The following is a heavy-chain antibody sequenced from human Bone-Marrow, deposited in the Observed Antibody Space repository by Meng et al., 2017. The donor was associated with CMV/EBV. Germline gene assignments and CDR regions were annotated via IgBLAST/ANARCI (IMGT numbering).Heavy chain of an antibody. CDR1: GGSISSSSYY. CDR3: ARGLDYGDYLDY. V-gene: IGHV4-39*07. J-gene: IGHJ4*02. D-gene: IGHD4-17*01. CDR2: INYSGST. Sequence: SETLSLTCTVSGGSISSSSYYWGWIRQPPGKGLEWIGSINYSGSTYYNSSLKSRVTISVDTSKNQFSLKLSSVTAADTAVYYCARGLDYGDYLDYWGQGTLVTVSS.